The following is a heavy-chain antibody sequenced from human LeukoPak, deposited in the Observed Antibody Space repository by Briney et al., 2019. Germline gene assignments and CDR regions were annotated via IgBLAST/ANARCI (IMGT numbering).Heavy chain of an antibody. CDR3: ARLVVVAATPDY. D-gene: IGHD2-15*01. J-gene: IGHJ4*02. CDR2: ISWNSGSI. V-gene: IGHV3-9*01. CDR1: GFTFDDYA. Sequence: PGGSLRLSCAASGFTFDDYAMHWVRQAPGKGLEWVSGISWNSGSIGYADSVKGRFTISRDNAKNSLYLQMNSLRAEDTAVYYCARLVVVAATPDYWGQGTLVTVSS.